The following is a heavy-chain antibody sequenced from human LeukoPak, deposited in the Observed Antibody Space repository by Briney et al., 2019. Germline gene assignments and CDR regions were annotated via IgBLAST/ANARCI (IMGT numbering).Heavy chain of an antibody. CDR3: ARGSVPYYDFWSGYYPSWFDP. Sequence: ASVKVSCKASGGTFSSYAISWVRQAPGQGLEWMGRIIPILGIANYAQKFQGRVTMTTDTSTSTAYMELRSLRSDDTAVYYCARGSVPYYDFWSGYYPSWFDPWGQGTLVTVSS. D-gene: IGHD3-3*01. CDR2: IIPILGIA. CDR1: GGTFSSYA. J-gene: IGHJ5*02. V-gene: IGHV1-69*04.